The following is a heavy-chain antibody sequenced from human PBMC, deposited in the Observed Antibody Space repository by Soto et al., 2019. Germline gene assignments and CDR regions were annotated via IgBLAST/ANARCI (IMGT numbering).Heavy chain of an antibody. CDR1: GFTFSSYS. CDR3: ARDPASYYDFWSGLVPYYYYGMDV. J-gene: IGHJ6*02. D-gene: IGHD3-3*01. Sequence: EVQLVESGGGLVQPGGSLRLSCAASGFTFSSYSMNWVRQAPGKGLEWVSYISSSSSTIYYADSVKGRFTISRDNAKNSLYLQMNSLSDEDTAVYYCARDPASYYDFWSGLVPYYYYGMDVWGQGTTVTVSS. CDR2: ISSSSSTI. V-gene: IGHV3-48*02.